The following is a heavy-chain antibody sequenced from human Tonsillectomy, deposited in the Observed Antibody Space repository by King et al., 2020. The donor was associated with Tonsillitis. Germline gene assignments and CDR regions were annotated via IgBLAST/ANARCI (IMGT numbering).Heavy chain of an antibody. CDR3: ARASDSSGWYSYYYYGMDV. J-gene: IGHJ6*02. CDR2: ISSSSSCI. Sequence: VQLVESGGGLVKPGGSLRLSCAASGFTFSSYSMNWVRQAPGKGLEWVSSISSSSSCIYYADSVKGRFTISRDNAKNSLYLQMNSLRAEDTAVYYCARASDSSGWYSYYYYGMDVWGQGTTVTVSS. CDR1: GFTFSSYS. D-gene: IGHD6-19*01. V-gene: IGHV3-21*01.